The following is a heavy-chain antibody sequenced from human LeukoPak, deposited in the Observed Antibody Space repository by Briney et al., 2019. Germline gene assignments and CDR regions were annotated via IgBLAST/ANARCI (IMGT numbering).Heavy chain of an antibody. J-gene: IGHJ4*02. CDR1: GFTFDDYG. CDR3: AKTRQLRRRNFDY. Sequence: GGSLRLSCAASGFTFDDYGMSWVRQAPGKGLEWVSAISGSGGSTYYADSVKGRFTISRDNSKNTLYLQMNSLRAEDTAVYYCAKTRQLRRRNFDYWGQGTLVTVSS. D-gene: IGHD1-26*01. CDR2: ISGSGGST. V-gene: IGHV3-23*01.